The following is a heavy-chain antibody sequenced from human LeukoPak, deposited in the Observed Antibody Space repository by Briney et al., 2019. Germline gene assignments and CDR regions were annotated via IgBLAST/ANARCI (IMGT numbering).Heavy chain of an antibody. CDR1: GYTLTELS. D-gene: IGHD3-9*01. CDR2: FDPEDGET. Sequence: GASVKVSCKVSGYTLTELSMHWVRQAPGKGLEWMGGFDPEDGETIYAQKFQGRVTMTEDTSTDTAYMELSSLRSEDTAVYYCATDQGGRYFAWSEGYYFDYWGQGTLVTVSS. CDR3: ATDQGGRYFAWSEGYYFDY. V-gene: IGHV1-24*01. J-gene: IGHJ4*02.